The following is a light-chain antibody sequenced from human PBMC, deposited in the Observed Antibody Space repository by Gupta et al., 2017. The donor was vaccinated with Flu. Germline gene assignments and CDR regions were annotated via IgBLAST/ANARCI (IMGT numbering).Light chain of an antibody. Sequence: HSVLTQPPSASGTPGQRVTISCSGRSANIGSNYVYWYQQLPGTAPKHLIYRNNQRPSGVPDRFSGSKSGTAASRAISGLRSEDEADYYCAAWEDSLSGWVFGGGTKLTAL. CDR2: RNN. V-gene: IGLV1-47*01. CDR3: AAWEDSLSGWV. J-gene: IGLJ3*02. CDR1: SANIGSNY.